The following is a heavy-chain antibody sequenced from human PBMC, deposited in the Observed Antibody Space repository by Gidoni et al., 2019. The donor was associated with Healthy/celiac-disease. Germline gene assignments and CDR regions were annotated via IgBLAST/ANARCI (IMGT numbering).Heavy chain of an antibody. D-gene: IGHD1-26*01. CDR3: ARGPGSGSYWGRYFDY. V-gene: IGHV4-59*01. CDR1: GFSISSYY. CDR2: IYYSGST. Sequence: QVQLQESGPGLVKPSETLSLTCTVSGFSISSYYWSWIRQPPGKGLEWIGYIYYSGSTNYNPSLKSRVTISVDTSKNQFSLKLSSVTAADTAVYYCARGPGSGSYWGRYFDYWGQGTLVTVSS. J-gene: IGHJ4*02.